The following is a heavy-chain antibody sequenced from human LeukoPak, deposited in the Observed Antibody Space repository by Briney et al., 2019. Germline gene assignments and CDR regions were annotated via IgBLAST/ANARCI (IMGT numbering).Heavy chain of an antibody. CDR2: INHSGST. CDR3: ARDYYDSSGYYERYYYYYYMDV. D-gene: IGHD3-22*01. J-gene: IGHJ6*03. V-gene: IGHV4-34*01. CDR1: GVSFSGYY. Sequence: PSETLSLTCAVYGVSFSGYYWSWIRQPPGKGLEWIGEINHSGSTNYNPSLKSRVTISVDTSKNQFSLKLSSVTAADTAVYYCARDYYDSSGYYERYYYYYYMDVWGKGTTVTVSS.